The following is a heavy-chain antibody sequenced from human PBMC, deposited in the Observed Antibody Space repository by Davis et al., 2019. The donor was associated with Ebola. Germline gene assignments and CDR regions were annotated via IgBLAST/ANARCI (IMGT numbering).Heavy chain of an antibody. CDR3: ARADSSSWYRFFDY. V-gene: IGHV4-34*01. J-gene: IGHJ4*02. CDR2: INHSGST. Sequence: PSETLSLTCAVYGGSFSGYYWSWIRQPPGKGLEWIGEINHSGSTNYNPSLKSRVTISVDTSKNQFSLKLSSVTAADTAVYYCARADSSSWYRFFDYWGQGTLVTVSS. CDR1: GGSFSGYY. D-gene: IGHD6-13*01.